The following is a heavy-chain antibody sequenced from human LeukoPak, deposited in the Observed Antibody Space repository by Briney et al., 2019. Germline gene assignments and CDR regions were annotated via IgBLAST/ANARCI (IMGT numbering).Heavy chain of an antibody. Sequence: SQTLSLTCTVSGGSISSGGYYWSWIRQHPGKGLEWIGYIYYSGSTYYNPSLKSRVTISVDTSKNQFSLKLSSVTAADTAVYYCARGRREGSSTSCSFDYWGQGTLVTVSS. V-gene: IGHV4-31*03. CDR1: GGSISSGGYY. CDR3: ARGRREGSSTSCSFDY. CDR2: IYYSGST. D-gene: IGHD2-2*01. J-gene: IGHJ4*02.